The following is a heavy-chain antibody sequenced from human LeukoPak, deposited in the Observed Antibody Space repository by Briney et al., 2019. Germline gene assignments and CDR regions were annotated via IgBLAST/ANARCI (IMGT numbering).Heavy chain of an antibody. V-gene: IGHV4-31*03. Sequence: SETLSLTCTVSGGSISTGSYYWSWIRQHPGKGLEWIGYIYSSGSTYYNPSLKSRATISVDTSKNQFSLKLSSLTAADTAVYYCARDDKGGWFDPWGQGTLVTVSS. CDR1: GGSISTGSYY. CDR3: ARDDKGGWFDP. CDR2: IYSSGST. J-gene: IGHJ5*02. D-gene: IGHD3-16*01.